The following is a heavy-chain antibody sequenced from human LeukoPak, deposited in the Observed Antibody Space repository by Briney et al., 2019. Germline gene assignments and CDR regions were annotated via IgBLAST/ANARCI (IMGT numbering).Heavy chain of an antibody. D-gene: IGHD2-15*01. Sequence: GGSLRLSCAASGFTFSSYEMNWVRQAPGKGLEWVSYISSSGSTIYYADSVKGRFTISRDNSKNTLYLQMNSLRAEDTAVYYCARDIVVVVAAISPAPLDYWGQGTLVTVSS. J-gene: IGHJ4*02. CDR3: ARDIVVVVAAISPAPLDY. CDR2: ISSSGSTI. V-gene: IGHV3-48*03. CDR1: GFTFSSYE.